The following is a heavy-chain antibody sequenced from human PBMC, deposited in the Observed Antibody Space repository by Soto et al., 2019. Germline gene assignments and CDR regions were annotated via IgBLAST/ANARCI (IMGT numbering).Heavy chain of an antibody. V-gene: IGHV4-59*01. Sequence: PSETLSLTCTVSGGPISSYYLSWIRQPPGKGLEWIGYIYYSGSTNYNPSLKSRVTISVDTSKNQFSLKLSSVTAADTAAYYCARARDFWSGGYYYYYMDVWGKGTTVTVSS. CDR2: IYYSGST. CDR1: GGPISSYY. CDR3: ARARDFWSGGYYYYYMDV. J-gene: IGHJ6*03. D-gene: IGHD3-3*01.